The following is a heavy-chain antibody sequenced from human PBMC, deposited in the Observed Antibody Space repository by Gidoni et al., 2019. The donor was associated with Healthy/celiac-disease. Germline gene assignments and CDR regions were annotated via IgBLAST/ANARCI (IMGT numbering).Heavy chain of an antibody. J-gene: IGHJ6*02. Sequence: EVQLLESGGGLVQPGGSLRLSCAASGFPFSSYAMSWVRQSPGKGLEWVSAISGSGGSTYYADSVKGRFTISRDNSKNTLYLQMNSLRAEDTAVYYCAKDGGPWLIAVAGISVDGMDVWGQGTTVTVSS. D-gene: IGHD6-19*01. CDR3: AKDGGPWLIAVAGISVDGMDV. CDR2: ISGSGGST. CDR1: GFPFSSYA. V-gene: IGHV3-23*01.